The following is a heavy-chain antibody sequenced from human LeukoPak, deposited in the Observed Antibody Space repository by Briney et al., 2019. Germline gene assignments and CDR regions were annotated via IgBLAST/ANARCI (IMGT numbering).Heavy chain of an antibody. D-gene: IGHD4-23*01. V-gene: IGHV4-34*01. J-gene: IGHJ4*02. CDR2: INHSGST. CDR3: ARLTTVVTPVGVQDDY. CDR1: GGSFSGYY. Sequence: PSETLSLTCAVYGGSFSGYYWSWIRQPPGKGLEWIGEINHSGSTNYNPSLKSRVTISVDTSKNQFSLKLSSVTAADTAVYYCARLTTVVTPVGVQDDYWGQGTLVTVSS.